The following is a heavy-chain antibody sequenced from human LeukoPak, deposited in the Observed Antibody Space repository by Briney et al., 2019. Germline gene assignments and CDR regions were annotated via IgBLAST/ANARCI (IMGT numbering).Heavy chain of an antibody. Sequence: GGSLRLSCAASTFTFSSHGMSWVRQAPGKGPEWVSCISAGGDLTYYADSVKGRFTISRDTSKNTLYLQMNSLRAEDTAMYYCAKIGLIGNWYFDLWGRGTLVTVSS. J-gene: IGHJ2*01. CDR3: AKIGLIGNWYFDL. V-gene: IGHV3-23*01. CDR1: TFTFSSHG. CDR2: ISAGGDLT. D-gene: IGHD1-26*01.